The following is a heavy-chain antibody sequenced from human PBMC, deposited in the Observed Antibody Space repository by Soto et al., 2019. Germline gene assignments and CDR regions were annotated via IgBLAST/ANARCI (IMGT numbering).Heavy chain of an antibody. CDR2: ISSSSSTI. V-gene: IGHV3-48*02. J-gene: IGHJ5*02. CDR3: ARDSSGWYNNWFDP. D-gene: IGHD6-19*01. CDR1: GFTFSSYS. Sequence: GGSLRLSCAASGFTFSSYSMNWVRQAPGKGLEWVSYISSSSSTIYYADSVKGRFTISRDNAKNSLYLQMNSLRDEDTAVYYCARDSSGWYNNWFDPWGQGTLVTVSS.